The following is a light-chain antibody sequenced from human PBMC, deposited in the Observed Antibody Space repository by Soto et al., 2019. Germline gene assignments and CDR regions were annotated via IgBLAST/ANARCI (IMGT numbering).Light chain of an antibody. CDR2: AAS. V-gene: IGKV3D-15*01. Sequence: IVLAQSPASLSVSPGERATLSCRASQSVSSKLAWYQQKPGQAPRLLIYAASSRATGIPDRFSGSGSGTEFTLTISSLQSEDFAVYYCQQYSNSPGTFGEGTKL. J-gene: IGKJ1*01. CDR3: QQYSNSPGT. CDR1: QSVSSK.